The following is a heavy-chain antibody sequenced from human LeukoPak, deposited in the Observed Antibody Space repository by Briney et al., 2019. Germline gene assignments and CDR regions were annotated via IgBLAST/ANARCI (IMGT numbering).Heavy chain of an antibody. CDR3: ARSYGGNSRLPDS. Sequence: GGSLRLSCAASGFTFSSYGMHWVRQAPGKGLEWVAGIWYDGSSKYYADSVKGRFTISRDNSKNTLYLQMNSLRAEDTAVYYCARSYGGNSRLPDSWGQETLVTVSS. V-gene: IGHV3-33*01. CDR2: IWYDGSSK. D-gene: IGHD4-23*01. CDR1: GFTFSSYG. J-gene: IGHJ4*02.